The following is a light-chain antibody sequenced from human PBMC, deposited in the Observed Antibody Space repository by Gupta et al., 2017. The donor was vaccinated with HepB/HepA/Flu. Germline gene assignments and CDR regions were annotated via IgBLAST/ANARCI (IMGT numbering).Light chain of an antibody. CDR1: QRISTY. J-gene: IGKJ3*01. CDR2: AAS. Sequence: DIQMTQSPSSLSASVGDRVAITCRASQRISTYLNWYQQKPGKAPKLLIYAASSLQSGVPSRFSGSGSGTDFTLTISSLQPEDFASYYCQQRVNTPPTFGHGTKVDI. V-gene: IGKV1-39*01. CDR3: QQRVNTPPT.